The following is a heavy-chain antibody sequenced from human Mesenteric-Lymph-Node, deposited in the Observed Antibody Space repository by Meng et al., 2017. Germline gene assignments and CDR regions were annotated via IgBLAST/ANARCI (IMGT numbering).Heavy chain of an antibody. V-gene: IGHV3-74*03. J-gene: IGHJ4*02. Sequence: GESLKISCAASGFTLTSYYMHWVRQAPGKGLVWVSAINSDGSITTHADSVKGRFTISRDNAKNTLYLQMDSLRGEDTAVYYCASQTNTGHWGQGALVTVSS. CDR3: ASQTNTGH. CDR2: INSDGSIT. D-gene: IGHD4-17*01. CDR1: GFTLTSYY.